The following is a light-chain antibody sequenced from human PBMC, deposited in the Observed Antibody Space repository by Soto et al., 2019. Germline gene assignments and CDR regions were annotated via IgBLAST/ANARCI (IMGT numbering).Light chain of an antibody. CDR2: GAS. J-gene: IGKJ4*01. CDR1: QSVTSSY. V-gene: IGKV3-20*01. Sequence: EIVLTQSPGTLSLSPGERATLSCRASQSVTSSYLEWNQQRPGQAPRLLIYGASSRATGIPDRFSGSGSGTDFTLTISRLEPEDFAVYFCQQYGSSPDTFGGGTKVEIK. CDR3: QQYGSSPDT.